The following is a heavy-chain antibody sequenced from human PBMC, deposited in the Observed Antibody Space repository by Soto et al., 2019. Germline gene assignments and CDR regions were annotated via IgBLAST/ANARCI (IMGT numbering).Heavy chain of an antibody. D-gene: IGHD5-18*01. CDR3: ATGFDTAMLASDY. V-gene: IGHV3-21*02. CDR1: GLTFGRYT. J-gene: IGHJ4*02. CDR2: ISTLSNYI. Sequence: EVQLVESGGGLVKPGGSLWLSCAASGLTFGRYTMNWVRQAPGKGLEWVSSISTLSNYIDYADSVKGRFTISRDNAKNSVFLQMDSLGVEDSGMYYCATGFDTAMLASDYWGQGTLVTVSS.